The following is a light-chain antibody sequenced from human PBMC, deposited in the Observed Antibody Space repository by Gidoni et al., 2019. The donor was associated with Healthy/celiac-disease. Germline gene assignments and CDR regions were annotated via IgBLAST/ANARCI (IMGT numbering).Light chain of an antibody. V-gene: IGLV1-40*01. CDR1: SSNIGAGYD. Sequence: QSVLTQPPSVSGAPGQRVTISCTGSSSNIGAGYDVHWYQQLPGTAPKLLIYGNSNRPSGVPDRFSGSKSGTSASLAITGLQAEDEADYYCQSYDSSLSGWVFGGGTKLTFX. CDR3: QSYDSSLSGWV. J-gene: IGLJ3*02. CDR2: GNS.